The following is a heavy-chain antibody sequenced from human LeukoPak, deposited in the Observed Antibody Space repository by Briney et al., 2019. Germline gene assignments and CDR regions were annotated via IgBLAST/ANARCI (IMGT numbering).Heavy chain of an antibody. J-gene: IGHJ4*02. Sequence: SETLSLTCTVSGGSISSSSYYWGWIRQPPGKGLEWIGSIYYSGSTYYNPSLKSRVTISVDTSKNQFSLKLSSVTAADTAVYYCARGRDYDILTGYYGFLDFDYWGQGTLVTVSS. CDR3: ARGRDYDILTGYYGFLDFDY. D-gene: IGHD3-9*01. CDR2: IYYSGST. CDR1: GGSISSSSYY. V-gene: IGHV4-39*07.